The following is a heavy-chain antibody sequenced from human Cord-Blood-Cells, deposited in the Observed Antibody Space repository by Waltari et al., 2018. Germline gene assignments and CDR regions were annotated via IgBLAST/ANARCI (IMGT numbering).Heavy chain of an antibody. CDR2: IIPIFGTA. D-gene: IGHD3-22*01. J-gene: IGHJ6*02. Sequence: QVQLVQSGAEVKKPGSSVKVSCKASGGTFSSYAISWVRPAPGQGLEWMGGIIPIFGTANYAQKFQGRVTITADESTSTAYMELSSLRSEDTAVYYCARESGTYYYDSSGYYYYYGMDVWGQGTTVTVSS. CDR1: GGTFSSYA. CDR3: ARESGTYYYDSSGYYYYYGMDV. V-gene: IGHV1-69*01.